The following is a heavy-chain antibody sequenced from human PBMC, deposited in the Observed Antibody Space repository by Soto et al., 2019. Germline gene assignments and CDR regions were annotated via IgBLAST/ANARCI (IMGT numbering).Heavy chain of an antibody. CDR3: ARDSGYCISTSCPANWFDP. D-gene: IGHD2-2*01. V-gene: IGHV3-7*01. J-gene: IGHJ5*02. CDR2: IKQDGSEK. Sequence: GGSLRLSCAASGFTFSSYWMSWVRQAPGKGLEWVANIKQDGSEKYYVDSVKGRFTISRDNAKNSLYLQMNSLRAEDTAVYYCARDSGYCISTSCPANWFDPWGQGTLVTVPQ. CDR1: GFTFSSYW.